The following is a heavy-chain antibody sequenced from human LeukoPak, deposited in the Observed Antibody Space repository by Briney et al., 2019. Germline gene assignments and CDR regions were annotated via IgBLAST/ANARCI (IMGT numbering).Heavy chain of an antibody. CDR3: ASHSGGYAY. D-gene: IGHD5-12*01. J-gene: IGHJ4*02. V-gene: IGHV4-30-4*07. CDR1: SGSITSGAYS. Sequence: SETLSLTCAVSSGSITSGAYSWSWIRQPPGKGLEWIGYIYYSGSAYYNPSLKSRVTISVDTSKNQFSLKLSSVTAADTAVYFCASHSGGYAYWGQGTLVTVSS. CDR2: IYYSGSA.